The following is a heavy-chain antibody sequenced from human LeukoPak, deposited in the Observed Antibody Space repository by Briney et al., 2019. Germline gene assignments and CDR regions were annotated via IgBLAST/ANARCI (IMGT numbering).Heavy chain of an antibody. CDR2: IKSKTDGGTT. J-gene: IGHJ3*02. V-gene: IGHV3-15*01. D-gene: IGHD4-23*01. Sequence: GGSLRLSCAASGFTLSSYSMNWVRQAPGKGLEWVGRIKSKTDGGTTDYAAPVKGRFTISRDDSKNTLYLQMNSLKTEDTAVYYCTTPFSRVGTQIIDIWGQGTMVTVSS. CDR1: GFTLSSYS. CDR3: TTPFSRVGTQIIDI.